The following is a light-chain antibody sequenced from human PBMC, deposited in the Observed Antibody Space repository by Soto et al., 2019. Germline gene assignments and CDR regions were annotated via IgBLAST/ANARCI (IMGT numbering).Light chain of an antibody. V-gene: IGKV3-11*01. J-gene: IGKJ4*01. CDR1: QSVSSNY. CDR2: DAS. Sequence: EILFAQSPATLSLSPGERATLSCRASQSVSSNYLAWYQQKSGQAPRLIIYDASNRATGIPARFSGSGSGTEFTLTISSLEPEDFAAYYCQQRSNWPPLTFGGGTKVDIK. CDR3: QQRSNWPPLT.